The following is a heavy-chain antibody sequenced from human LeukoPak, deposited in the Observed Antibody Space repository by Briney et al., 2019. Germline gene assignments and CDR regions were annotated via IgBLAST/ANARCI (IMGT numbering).Heavy chain of an antibody. Sequence: GGSLRLSCAASGFTVSSNYMSWVRQAPGKGLEWVSVIYSGGSTYYADSVKGRFTISRDNAKNSLYLQMNSLRAEDTAVYYCARGFGHPNWFDPWGQGTLVTVSS. D-gene: IGHD3-10*01. J-gene: IGHJ5*02. CDR2: IYSGGST. V-gene: IGHV3-53*01. CDR1: GFTVSSNY. CDR3: ARGFGHPNWFDP.